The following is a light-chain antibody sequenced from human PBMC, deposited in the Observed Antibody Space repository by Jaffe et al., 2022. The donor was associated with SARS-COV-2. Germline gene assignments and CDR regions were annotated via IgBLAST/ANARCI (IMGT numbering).Light chain of an antibody. V-gene: IGKV1-33*01. J-gene: IGKJ3*01. CDR3: QQYANLPPLFT. CDR2: DAS. CDR1: QDISNS. Sequence: DIQMTQSPSSLSASVGDRVTITCQASQDISNSLNWYQQKPGQAPKLLIYDASNLETGVPSRFSGSGSGTDFTFTISSLQPEDIATYYCQQYANLPPLFTFGPGTKVDIK.